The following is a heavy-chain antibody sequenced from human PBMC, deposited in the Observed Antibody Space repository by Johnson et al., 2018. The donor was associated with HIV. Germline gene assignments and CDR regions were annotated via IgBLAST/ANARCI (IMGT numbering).Heavy chain of an antibody. Sequence: ASGFTFSNAWMSWVRQAPGKGLEWVGRIKSKTDGGTTDYAAPVKGRFTISRDDSKNTLYLQMNSLKTEDTAVYYCTTCSRSGAFDIWGQGTMVTVAS. J-gene: IGHJ3*02. CDR3: TTCSRSGAFDI. D-gene: IGHD6-13*01. CDR1: GFTFSNAW. V-gene: IGHV3-15*01. CDR2: IKSKTDGGTT.